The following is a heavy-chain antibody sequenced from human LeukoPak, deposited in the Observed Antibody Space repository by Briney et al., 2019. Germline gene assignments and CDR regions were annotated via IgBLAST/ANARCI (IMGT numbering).Heavy chain of an antibody. Sequence: SETLSLTCTVSGGSMYSSDYYWGWIRQPPGKGLEWIGSFYYSGATYYNPSLKSRVTIPVDTSKNQFSLKLSSVTAADTAVYYCVQEEGYCSGGSCYPPDAFDIWGQGTMVTVSS. J-gene: IGHJ3*02. CDR2: FYYSGAT. D-gene: IGHD2-15*01. V-gene: IGHV4-39*07. CDR3: VQEEGYCSGGSCYPPDAFDI. CDR1: GGSMYSSDYY.